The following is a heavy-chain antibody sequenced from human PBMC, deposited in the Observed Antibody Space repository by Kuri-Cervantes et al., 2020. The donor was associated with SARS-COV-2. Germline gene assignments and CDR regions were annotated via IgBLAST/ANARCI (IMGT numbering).Heavy chain of an antibody. V-gene: IGHV3-74*01. Sequence: GGSLRLSCAASGFTFSSYWMHWVRQAPGKGLVWVSRINSDGSSTSYADSVKGRFTISRDNAKNSLYLQMNSLRADDTAIYYCASASAFDPNFDYWGQGTLVTVSS. CDR3: ASASAFDPNFDY. J-gene: IGHJ4*02. CDR1: GFTFSSYW. CDR2: INSDGSST. D-gene: IGHD5-12*01.